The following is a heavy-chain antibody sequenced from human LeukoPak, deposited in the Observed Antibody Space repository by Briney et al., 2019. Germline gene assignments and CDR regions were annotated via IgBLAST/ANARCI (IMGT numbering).Heavy chain of an antibody. Sequence: PSETLSLTGTVSGGSINSQYWSWIRQPAGKGLEWIGRMYTNGESDYNPSLKSRVTMSVDTSKKQFSLKLNSMTAADTAVYYCARGYYGGAVDSWGQGILVIVSS. J-gene: IGHJ4*02. CDR3: ARGYYGGAVDS. V-gene: IGHV4-4*07. D-gene: IGHD3-16*01. CDR2: MYTNGES. CDR1: GGSINSQY.